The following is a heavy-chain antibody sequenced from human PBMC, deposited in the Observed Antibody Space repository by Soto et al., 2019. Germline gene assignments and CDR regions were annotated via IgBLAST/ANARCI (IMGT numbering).Heavy chain of an antibody. J-gene: IGHJ4*02. V-gene: IGHV1-18*01. CDR1: GYTFTSYG. CDR3: AVWFGELWLDY. Sequence: SGYTFTSYGISWVRQAPGQGLEWMGWISAYNGNTNYAQKLQGRVTMTTDTSTSTAYMELRSLRPDDTAVYYCAVWFGELWLDYWGQGTLVTVSS. D-gene: IGHD3-10*01. CDR2: ISAYNGNT.